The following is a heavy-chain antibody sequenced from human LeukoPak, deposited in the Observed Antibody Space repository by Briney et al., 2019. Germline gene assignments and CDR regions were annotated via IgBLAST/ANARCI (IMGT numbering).Heavy chain of an antibody. CDR1: GFTFSSYA. CDR2: ISSNGGST. J-gene: IGHJ4*02. CDR3: ARETYYYGSGSLDY. D-gene: IGHD3-10*01. Sequence: SGGSLRLSCAASGFTFSSYAMHWVRQAPGKGLEYVSAISSNGGSTYYANSVKGRFTISRDNSKNTLYLQMGSLRAEDMAVYYCARETYYYGSGSLDYWGQGTLVTVSS. V-gene: IGHV3-64*01.